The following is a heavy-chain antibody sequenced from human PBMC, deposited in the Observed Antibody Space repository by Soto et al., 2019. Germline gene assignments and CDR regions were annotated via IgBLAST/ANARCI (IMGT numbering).Heavy chain of an antibody. CDR1: GCYISSRAYN. J-gene: IGHJ5*02. V-gene: IGHV4-31*03. Sequence: SRTSTLSGCYISSRAYNWNWKRQHPAKGPRWIGYFFYSGNTYYNPSLKSRVTISVDTSNNQFSLKLNSVTASDTAVYYCARSPVSYYYDSSGYYKNWFDPWGQGTQVTVS. CDR3: ARSPVSYYYDSSGYYKNWFDP. D-gene: IGHD3-22*01. CDR2: FFYSGNT.